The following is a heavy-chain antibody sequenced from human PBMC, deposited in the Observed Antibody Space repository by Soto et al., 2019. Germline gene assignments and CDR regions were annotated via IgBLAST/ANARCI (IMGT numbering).Heavy chain of an antibody. CDR3: ARSLADDFWSGPLRVRGAFDI. J-gene: IGHJ3*02. CDR1: GGTFSSYA. D-gene: IGHD3-3*01. V-gene: IGHV1-69*01. CDR2: IIPIFGTA. Sequence: QVQLVQSGAEVKKPGSSVKVSCKASGGTFSSYAISWVRQAPGQGLEWMGGIIPIFGTANYAQKFQGRVTITADESTSTAYMELSSLRSEDTAVYYCARSLADDFWSGPLRVRGAFDIWGQGTMVTVSS.